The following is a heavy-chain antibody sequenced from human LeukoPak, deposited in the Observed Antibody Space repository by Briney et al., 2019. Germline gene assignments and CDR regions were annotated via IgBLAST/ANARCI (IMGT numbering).Heavy chain of an antibody. CDR1: GYTFTSYD. Sequence: ASVKVSCKASGYTFTSYDINWVRQATGQGLEWMGWMNPNSGNTGYAQKFQGRVTMTRNTSISTAYMELSSLRSEDTAVYYCARGAASQGHFDYWGQGTLVTVSS. J-gene: IGHJ4*02. CDR3: ARGAASQGHFDY. V-gene: IGHV1-8*01. CDR2: MNPNSGNT.